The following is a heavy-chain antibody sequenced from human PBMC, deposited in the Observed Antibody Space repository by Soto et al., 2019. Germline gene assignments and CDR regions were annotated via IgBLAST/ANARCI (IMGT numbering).Heavy chain of an antibody. CDR2: IRSKANSYAT. Sequence: PGGSLRLSCAASGFTFSGSAMHWVRQASGKGLEWVGRIRSKANSYATAYAASVKGRFTISRDDSKNTAYLQMNSLKTEDTAVYYCTRRVAAATLGGDYWGQGTLVTVSS. CDR1: GFTFSGSA. V-gene: IGHV3-73*01. CDR3: TRRVAAATLGGDY. D-gene: IGHD6-13*01. J-gene: IGHJ4*02.